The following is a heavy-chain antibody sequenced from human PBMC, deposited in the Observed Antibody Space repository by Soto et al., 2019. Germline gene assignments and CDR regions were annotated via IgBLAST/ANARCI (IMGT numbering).Heavy chain of an antibody. Sequence: GGSLRLSCEASGFTFSNYAMAWVRQTPGEGPEWVSTIGGGDDIFYAESVKGRFIISRDDSRSTMYLQMDNLRVEDTAIYFCAKDKYPDGAWDFDYWGQGTVVTVSS. CDR2: IGGGDDI. V-gene: IGHV3-23*01. D-gene: IGHD4-17*01. CDR1: GFTFSNYA. J-gene: IGHJ4*02. CDR3: AKDKYPDGAWDFDY.